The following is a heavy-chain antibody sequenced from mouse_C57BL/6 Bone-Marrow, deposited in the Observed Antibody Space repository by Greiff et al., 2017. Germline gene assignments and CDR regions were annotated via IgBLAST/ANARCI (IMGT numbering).Heavy chain of an antibody. D-gene: IGHD2-4*01. CDR3: SRGLRREGFAY. Sequence: QVQLKQPGAELVRPGTSVKLSCKASGYTFTSYWMHWVKQRPGQGLEWIGVIDPSVSYTNYNQKFKGKATLPVDTSSSTAYMLLSSLTSEDSAVYYCSRGLRREGFAYCGQGTLVTVSA. CDR1: GYTFTSYW. CDR2: IDPSVSYT. V-gene: IGHV1-59*01. J-gene: IGHJ3*01.